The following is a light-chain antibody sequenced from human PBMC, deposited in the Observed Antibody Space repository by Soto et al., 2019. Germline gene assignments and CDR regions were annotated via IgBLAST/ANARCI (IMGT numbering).Light chain of an antibody. CDR2: EVY. CDR3: TSFAGSDKLI. V-gene: IGLV2-8*01. J-gene: IGLJ2*01. CDR1: ASDIGAYNF. Sequence: QSVLTQPPSASGSPGQSATISCTGAASDIGAYNFVSWYQQYPGKAPKLMIYEVYKRPSGVPDRFSGSKSGNTASLTVSGLQPEDAADYYCTSFAGSDKLIFGGGTKLTVL.